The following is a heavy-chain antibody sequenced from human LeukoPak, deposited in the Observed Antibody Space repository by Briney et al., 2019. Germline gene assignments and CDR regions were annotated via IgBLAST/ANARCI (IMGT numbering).Heavy chain of an antibody. Sequence: GGSLRLSCAASGFTFSSYWMHWVRQGPGKGLVWVSRIKNDGSTTSYADSVKGRFTIFRDNAKNTLYLQMNSLRAEDTAVYYCARDWDSSADYWGQGTLVSVSP. CDR1: GFTFSSYW. CDR3: ARDWDSSADY. J-gene: IGHJ4*02. CDR2: IKNDGSTT. V-gene: IGHV3-74*01. D-gene: IGHD3-22*01.